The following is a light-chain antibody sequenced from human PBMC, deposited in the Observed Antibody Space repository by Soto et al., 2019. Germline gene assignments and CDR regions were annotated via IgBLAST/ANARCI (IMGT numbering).Light chain of an antibody. Sequence: DIQMTQSPSSLSASVGDRVTITCRASQGISNYLGWYQQKPGKAPKSLIYSASTLQSGVSSKFSGSGSGTDFTLTIPDMQPDDFATYYCQQYYRYPWTFGQGTKVDIK. CDR1: QGISNY. CDR3: QQYYRYPWT. V-gene: IGKV1-16*02. CDR2: SAS. J-gene: IGKJ1*01.